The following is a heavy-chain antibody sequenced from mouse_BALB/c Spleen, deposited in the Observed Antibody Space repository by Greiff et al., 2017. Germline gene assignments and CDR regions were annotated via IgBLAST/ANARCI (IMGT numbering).Heavy chain of an antibody. Sequence: QVQLKQSGPGLVAPSQSLSINCTVSGFSLTSYGVHWVRQPPGKGLEWLGVIWAGGSTNYNSALMSRLSISKDNSKSQVFLKMNSLQTDDTAMYYCARDRGYGNYGFAYWGQGTLVTVSA. J-gene: IGHJ3*01. CDR1: GFSLTSYG. V-gene: IGHV2-9*02. CDR3: ARDRGYGNYGFAY. D-gene: IGHD2-1*01. CDR2: IWAGGST.